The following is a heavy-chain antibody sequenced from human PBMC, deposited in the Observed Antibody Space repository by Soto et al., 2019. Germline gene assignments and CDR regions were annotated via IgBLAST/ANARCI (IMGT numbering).Heavy chain of an antibody. D-gene: IGHD6-19*01. J-gene: IGHJ4*02. Sequence: ASVKVSCKASGYTFTSFTIHWVRQAPGQRLEWMRWINAGNGNTKCSQKFQGRVTITRDTSASTAYMELSSLRSEDSAVYFCARAIAVAAPYFFDYWGQGTLVTVSS. V-gene: IGHV1-3*01. CDR2: INAGNGNT. CDR1: GYTFTSFT. CDR3: ARAIAVAAPYFFDY.